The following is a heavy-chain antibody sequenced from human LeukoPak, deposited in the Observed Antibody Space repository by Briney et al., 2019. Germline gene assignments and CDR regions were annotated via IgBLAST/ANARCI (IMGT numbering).Heavy chain of an antibody. V-gene: IGHV1-8*01. J-gene: IGHJ6*02. CDR3: ARDSSSLYGRYYYYYGMDV. D-gene: IGHD6-13*01. CDR1: GYTFTSYY. Sequence: ASVKVSCKASGYTFTSYYINWVRQATGQGLEWMGWINPNSGNTGYAQKFQGRVTMTRNTSISTAYMELSSLRSEDTAVYYCARDSSSLYGRYYYYYGMDVWGQGTTVTVSS. CDR2: INPNSGNT.